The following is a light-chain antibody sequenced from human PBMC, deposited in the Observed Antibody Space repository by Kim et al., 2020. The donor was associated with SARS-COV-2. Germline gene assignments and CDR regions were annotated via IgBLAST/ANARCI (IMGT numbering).Light chain of an antibody. CDR2: DVI. CDR3: SSFTSSISYV. CDR1: SSDIGAYYF. V-gene: IGLV2-14*03. J-gene: IGLJ1*01. Sequence: QSVLTQPASVSGSPGQSITISCTGTSSDIGAYYFVSWYRQHPGKAPNLMIYDVIKRPSGVSNRFSGSKSGNTASLTISGLQAEDEADYYCSSFTSSISYVFGSGTKVTVL.